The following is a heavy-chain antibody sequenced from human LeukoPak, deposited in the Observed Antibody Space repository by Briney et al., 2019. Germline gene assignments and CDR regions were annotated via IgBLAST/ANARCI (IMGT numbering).Heavy chain of an antibody. Sequence: TGGSLRLSCAASGFTFSSYSMNWVRQAPGKGLEWVSYISSSSRTIYYADSVKGRFTISRDNSKNTLYLQMNSLRAEDTAVYYCALLRSSGLDNWGRGTLVTVSS. D-gene: IGHD3-22*01. V-gene: IGHV3-48*01. CDR3: ALLRSSGLDN. J-gene: IGHJ4*02. CDR1: GFTFSSYS. CDR2: ISSSSRTI.